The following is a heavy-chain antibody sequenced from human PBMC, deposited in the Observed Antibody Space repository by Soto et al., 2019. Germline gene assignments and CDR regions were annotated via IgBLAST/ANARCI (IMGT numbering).Heavy chain of an antibody. CDR3: AREGDGYNYEATTGYYGMDV. V-gene: IGHV3-74*01. J-gene: IGHJ6*02. CDR2: INSDGSST. CDR1: GFTFSSYW. D-gene: IGHD1-1*01. Sequence: GGCLRLSCAASGFTFSSYWMHWVRQAPGKGLVWVSRINSDGSSTSYADSVKGRFTISRDNAKNTLYLQMNSLRAEDTAVYYCAREGDGYNYEATTGYYGMDVWGQGTTVTVSS.